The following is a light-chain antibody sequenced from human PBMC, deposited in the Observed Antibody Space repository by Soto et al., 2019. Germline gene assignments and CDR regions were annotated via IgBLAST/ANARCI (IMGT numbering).Light chain of an antibody. V-gene: IGKV2-28*01. Sequence: DIVMTQSPLSLPVTPGEPASISCRSSQSLLHSNGYNYLDWYLQKPGQSPQLLIYFGSHRASGVPDRFSGSGSGTDFTLKISRVEAEDVGVYYCMQALQTPRTFGQGTKVEIK. CDR3: MQALQTPRT. CDR1: QSLLHSNGYNY. CDR2: FGS. J-gene: IGKJ1*01.